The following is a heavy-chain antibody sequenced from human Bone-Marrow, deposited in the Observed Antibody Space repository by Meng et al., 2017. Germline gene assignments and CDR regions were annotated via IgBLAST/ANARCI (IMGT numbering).Heavy chain of an antibody. J-gene: IGHJ5*02. CDR1: GFTFSSYW. D-gene: IGHD6-13*01. CDR2: INSDGSST. V-gene: IGHV3-74*01. Sequence: EVQLVESGGGLVQPGGSLRLSCAASGFTFSSYWMHWVRQAPGKGLVWVSRINSDGSSTNYADSVKGRFTISRDNAKNTLDLQMNSLRAEDTAVYYCVRDRQQTNWFDPWGQGTLVTVSS. CDR3: VRDRQQTNWFDP.